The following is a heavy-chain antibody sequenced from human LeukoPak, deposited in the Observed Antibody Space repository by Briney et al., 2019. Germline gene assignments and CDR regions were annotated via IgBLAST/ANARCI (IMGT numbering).Heavy chain of an antibody. CDR3: AKTVVVTGEHAFEI. D-gene: IGHD2-21*02. CDR2: INPNSGGT. CDR1: GYTFTGYY. V-gene: IGHV1-2*02. J-gene: IGHJ3*02. Sequence: GASVKVSCKASGYTFTGYYMHWVRQAPGQGLEWMGWINPNSGGTNYAQKFQGRVTMTRDTSISTAYMELSSLRSEDTAVYYCAKTVVVTGEHAFEIWGQGTRVTVSS.